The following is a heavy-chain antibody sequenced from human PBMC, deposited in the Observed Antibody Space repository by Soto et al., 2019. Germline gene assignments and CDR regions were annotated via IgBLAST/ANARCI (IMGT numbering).Heavy chain of an antibody. J-gene: IGHJ6*02. D-gene: IGHD1-7*01. CDR1: GGSISSYY. V-gene: IGHV4-59*01. Sequence: QVQLQESGPGLVKPSEPLSLTCTVSGGSISSYYWSWIRQPPGKGLEWIGYINYSGSTNYNPALQSRVTISVDTSKNQFSLKLSSVTAADTAVYYCARDIIGTTYYYDGMDVWGQGTTVTVSS. CDR2: INYSGST. CDR3: ARDIIGTTYYYDGMDV.